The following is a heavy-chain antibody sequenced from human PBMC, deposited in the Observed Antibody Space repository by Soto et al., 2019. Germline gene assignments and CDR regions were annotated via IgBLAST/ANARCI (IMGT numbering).Heavy chain of an antibody. CDR1: GYSISSGSY. D-gene: IGHD6-19*01. V-gene: IGHV4-38-2*02. J-gene: IGHJ4*01. CDR3: ARVHVMDVAGRTFDY. CDR2: IYHGGTT. Sequence: SETLSLTCTVSGYSISSGSYRAWIRPPPGKGPEWIASIYHGGTTFYNPSLKNRITISVDTSNNQFSLKPTSVTAADTAVYYCARVHVMDVAGRTFDYWGHGTLGTVS.